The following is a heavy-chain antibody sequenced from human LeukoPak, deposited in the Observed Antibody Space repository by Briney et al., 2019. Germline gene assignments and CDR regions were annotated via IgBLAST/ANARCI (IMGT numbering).Heavy chain of an antibody. V-gene: IGHV4-30-2*01. CDR2: IYHSGST. J-gene: IGHJ4*02. CDR3: ARRVYGTSQYY. Sequence: SETLSLTCAVSGGSISSGGYSWSWIRQPPGKGLEWIGYIYHSGSTHYSPSLKSRVTISVDTSKNQFSLKLSSATATDTALYYCARRVYGTSQYYWGQGTLVTVSS. CDR1: GGSISSGGYS. D-gene: IGHD5/OR15-5a*01.